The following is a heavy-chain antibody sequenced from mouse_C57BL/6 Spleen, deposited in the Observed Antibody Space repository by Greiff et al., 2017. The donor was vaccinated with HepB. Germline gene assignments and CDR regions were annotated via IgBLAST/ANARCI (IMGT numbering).Heavy chain of an antibody. J-gene: IGHJ4*01. CDR2: IDPENGDT. CDR1: GFNIKDDY. Sequence: EVQLQQSGAELVRPGASVKLSCTASGFNIKDDYMHWVKQRPEQGLEWIGWIDPENGDTEYASKFQGKATITADTSSNTAYLQLSSLTSEDTAVYYCTATSPADYSKGMDYWGQGTSVTVSS. CDR3: TATSPADYSKGMDY. D-gene: IGHD2-5*01. V-gene: IGHV14-4*01.